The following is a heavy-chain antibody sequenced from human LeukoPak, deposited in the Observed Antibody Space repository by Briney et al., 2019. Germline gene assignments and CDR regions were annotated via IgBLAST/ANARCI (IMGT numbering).Heavy chain of an antibody. CDR1: GFTFSSYS. J-gene: IGHJ4*02. V-gene: IGHV3-21*01. D-gene: IGHD3-10*01. CDR3: ARFGELFYFDY. Sequence: GGSLRLSCAASGFTFSSYSMNWVRQAPGKGLEWVSSISSSSSYIYYADSVKGRFTISRDNAKNSLYLQMNSLRAGDTAVYYCARFGELFYFDYWGQGTLVTVSS. CDR2: ISSSSSYI.